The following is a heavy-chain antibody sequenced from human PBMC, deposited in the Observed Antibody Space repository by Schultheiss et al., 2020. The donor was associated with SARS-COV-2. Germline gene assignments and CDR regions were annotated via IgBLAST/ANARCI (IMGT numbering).Heavy chain of an antibody. CDR1: GFTVSSDY. J-gene: IGHJ4*02. D-gene: IGHD3-22*01. CDR3: AREALPYYYDSSGYFDY. V-gene: IGHV3-53*04. Sequence: GGSLRLSCAASGFTVSSDYMSWVRQAPGKGLEWVSVIYSGGSTYYADSVKGRFTISRHNSKNTLYLQMNSLRAEDTAVYYCAREALPYYYDSSGYFDYWGQGTLVTVSS. CDR2: IYSGGST.